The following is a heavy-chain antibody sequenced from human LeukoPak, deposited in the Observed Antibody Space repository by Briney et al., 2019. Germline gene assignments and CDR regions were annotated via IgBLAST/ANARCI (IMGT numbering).Heavy chain of an antibody. D-gene: IGHD5-12*01. CDR3: ARATGLATPFDY. CDR2: ISSSSSYI. CDR1: GFTFSSYS. Sequence: GGSLRLSCAASGFTFSSYSMSWVRQAPGKGLEWVSSISSSSSYIYYADSMKGRFTISRDNAKNSLYLQMNSLRAEDTAVYYCARATGLATPFDYWGQGTLVTVSS. V-gene: IGHV3-21*01. J-gene: IGHJ4*02.